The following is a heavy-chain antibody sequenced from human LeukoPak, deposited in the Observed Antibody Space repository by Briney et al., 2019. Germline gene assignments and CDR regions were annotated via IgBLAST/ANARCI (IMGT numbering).Heavy chain of an antibody. Sequence: SVKVSCMASGGTFSSYAISWVQQAPGQGLEWMGGIIPIFGTANYAQKFQGRVTITTDESTSTAYMELSSLRSEDTAVYYCASSWLIDYYDSSANTPGLDAFDIWGQGTMVTVSS. V-gene: IGHV1-69*05. D-gene: IGHD3-22*01. CDR2: IIPIFGTA. CDR1: GGTFSSYA. CDR3: ASSWLIDYYDSSANTPGLDAFDI. J-gene: IGHJ3*02.